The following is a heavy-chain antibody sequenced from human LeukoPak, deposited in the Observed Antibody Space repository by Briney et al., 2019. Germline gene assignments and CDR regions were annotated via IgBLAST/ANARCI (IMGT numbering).Heavy chain of an antibody. V-gene: IGHV3-23*01. D-gene: IGHD4-17*01. Sequence: GGSLRLACAASGFRFSSYAMSWVRQAPGKGLEWVSAISGSGGSTYYADSVKGRFTISRDNSKNTLYLQMNSLRAEDTAVYYCAKVGGPYGDYVHFDYWGQGTLVTVSS. CDR2: ISGSGGST. CDR1: GFRFSSYA. CDR3: AKVGGPYGDYVHFDY. J-gene: IGHJ4*02.